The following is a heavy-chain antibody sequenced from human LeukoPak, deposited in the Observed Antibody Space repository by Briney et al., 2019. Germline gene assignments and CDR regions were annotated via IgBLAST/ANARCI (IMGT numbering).Heavy chain of an antibody. CDR2: ISGSGGTT. CDR1: GFSFSNYA. D-gene: IGHD6-19*01. J-gene: IGHJ1*01. V-gene: IGHV3-23*01. Sequence: GGSLRLSCAASGFSFSNYAMSWVRQAPGKGLEWVSAISGSGGTTYYADSVKGRFTISRDNPKSTVYLQMNSLRAEDTAVYYCAKSTEYNSGWWPHPFRHWGQGTLVTVSS. CDR3: AKSTEYNSGWWPHPFRH.